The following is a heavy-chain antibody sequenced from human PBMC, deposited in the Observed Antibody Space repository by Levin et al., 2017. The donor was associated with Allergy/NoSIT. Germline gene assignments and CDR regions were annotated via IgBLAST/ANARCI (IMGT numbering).Heavy chain of an antibody. CDR1: GFTFDDYA. J-gene: IGHJ4*02. V-gene: IGHV3-9*01. Sequence: SLKISCAASGFTFDDYAMHWVRQAPGKGLEWVSGISWNSGSIGYADSVKGRFTISRDNAKNSLYLQMNSLRAEDTALYYCAKDWRGYSYGQFDYWGQGTLVTVSS. CDR2: ISWNSGSI. CDR3: AKDWRGYSYGQFDY. D-gene: IGHD5-18*01.